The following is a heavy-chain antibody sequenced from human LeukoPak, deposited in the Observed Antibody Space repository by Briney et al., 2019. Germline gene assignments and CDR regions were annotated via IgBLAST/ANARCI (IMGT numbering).Heavy chain of an antibody. J-gene: IGHJ3*02. Sequence: SQTLSLTCALSGDSVSCKSAAWKLIRPSPSRGLWWLGRTYYRSKWYNDYAVSVKSRITINPDTSKNQFSLQLNSVTPEDTAVYYCASGRGDYGYAFDIWGQGTMVTVSS. CDR3: ASGRGDYGYAFDI. D-gene: IGHD4-17*01. V-gene: IGHV6-1*01. CDR1: GDSVSCKSAA. CDR2: TYYRSKWYN.